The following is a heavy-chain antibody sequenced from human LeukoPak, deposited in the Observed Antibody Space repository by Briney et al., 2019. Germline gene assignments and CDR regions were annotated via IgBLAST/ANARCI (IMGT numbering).Heavy chain of an antibody. Sequence: SETLSLTCAVYGGSFSGYYWSWIRQPPGKGLEWIGEINHSGSTNYNPSLKSRVTISVDTSKNQFSLELSSVTAADTAVYYCARGVAVTTTPSFDYWGQGTLVTVSS. J-gene: IGHJ4*02. CDR2: INHSGST. V-gene: IGHV4-34*01. D-gene: IGHD4-17*01. CDR1: GGSFSGYY. CDR3: ARGVAVTTTPSFDY.